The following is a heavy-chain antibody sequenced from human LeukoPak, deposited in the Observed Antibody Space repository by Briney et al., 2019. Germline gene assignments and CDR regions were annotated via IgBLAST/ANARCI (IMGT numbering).Heavy chain of an antibody. J-gene: IGHJ3*02. V-gene: IGHV3-7*01. D-gene: IGHD3-22*01. CDR1: GFTFSNYC. CDR2: IRKDGSDK. CDR3: ARDRDYHDSSVRYDAFDI. Sequence: GGSLRLSCAASGFTFSNYCMTWIRQAPGKGLELVANIRKDGSDKSYVDSVKGRFTISRDNVKKSLSLQMNSLRAEDTAVYYCARDRDYHDSSVRYDAFDIWGQGTMVTVSS.